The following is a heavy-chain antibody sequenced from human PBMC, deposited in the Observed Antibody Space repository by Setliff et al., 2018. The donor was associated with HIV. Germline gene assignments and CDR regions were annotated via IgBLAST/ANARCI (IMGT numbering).Heavy chain of an antibody. Sequence: LTCAVSGFSISTNYYWGWIRQPPGKGLEWIGSIYYSGSTYYKPSLKSRVTISVDTSKNQFSLKLSSVTAADAAVYYCARQDSYSYGYNYFDYWGQGTLVTVSS. CDR1: GFSISTNYY. D-gene: IGHD5-18*01. CDR3: ARQDSYSYGYNYFDY. CDR2: IYYSGST. J-gene: IGHJ4*02. V-gene: IGHV4-38-2*01.